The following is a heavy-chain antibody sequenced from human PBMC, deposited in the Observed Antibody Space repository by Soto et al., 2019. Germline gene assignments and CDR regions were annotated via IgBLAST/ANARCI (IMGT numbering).Heavy chain of an antibody. CDR3: GRGGTTLQLDV. V-gene: IGHV5-10-1*01. D-gene: IGHD2-2*01. CDR1: GYSFTNYW. CDR2: IDPTDSHP. J-gene: IGHJ6*02. Sequence: PGESLKISCEASGYSFTNYWINWVRQMPGKGLEWMGRIDPTDSHPNYSPSFQGHVTVSVDRSISTAYLQWSSLKASDSAVYYCGRGGTTLQLDVWGQGTTVTVSS.